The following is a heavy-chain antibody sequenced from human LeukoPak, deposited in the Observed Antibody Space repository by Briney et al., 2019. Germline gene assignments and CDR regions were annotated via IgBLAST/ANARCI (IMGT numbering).Heavy chain of an antibody. J-gene: IGHJ5*02. CDR1: GVTFSSYS. CDR2: ISSSSSYI. V-gene: IGHV3-21*04. CDR3: AKGYYYGSGSPNWFDP. Sequence: GGSLRLSCAASGVTFSSYSMNWVRQAPGKGLEWVSSISSSSSYIYYADSVKGRFTIFRDNAKNSLYLQMNSLRAEDTAVYYCAKGYYYGSGSPNWFDPWGQGTLVTVSS. D-gene: IGHD3-10*01.